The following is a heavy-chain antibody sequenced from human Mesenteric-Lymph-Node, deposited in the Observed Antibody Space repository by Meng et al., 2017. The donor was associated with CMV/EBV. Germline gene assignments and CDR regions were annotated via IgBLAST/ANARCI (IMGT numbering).Heavy chain of an antibody. CDR3: TTPPRHCSSTSCYSYYYYYGMDV. Sequence: GESLKISCAASGFTFSNAWMSWVRQAPGKGLEWVGRIKSKTDGGTTDYAAPVKGRFTISRDDSKNTLYLQMNSLKTEDTAVYYCTTPPRHCSSTSCYSYYYYYGMDVWGQGTTVTVSS. D-gene: IGHD2-2*02. CDR2: IKSKTDGGTT. CDR1: GFTFSNAW. V-gene: IGHV3-15*01. J-gene: IGHJ6*02.